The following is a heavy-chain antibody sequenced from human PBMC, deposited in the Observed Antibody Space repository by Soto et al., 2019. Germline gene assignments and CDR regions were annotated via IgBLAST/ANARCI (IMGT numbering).Heavy chain of an antibody. CDR1: GFTFSSYS. CDR2: ISSSSSYI. J-gene: IGHJ3*02. CDR3: ARDNWNYVSAFDI. V-gene: IGHV3-21*01. Sequence: GGSLRLSCAASGFTFSSYSMNWVRQAPGKGLEWVSSISSSSSYIYYADSVKGRFTISRDNAKNSLYLQMNSLRAEDTAVYYCARDNWNYVSAFDIWGQGTMVTVSS. D-gene: IGHD1-7*01.